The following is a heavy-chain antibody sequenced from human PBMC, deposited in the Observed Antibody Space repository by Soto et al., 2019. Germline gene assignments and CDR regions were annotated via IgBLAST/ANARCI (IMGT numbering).Heavy chain of an antibody. V-gene: IGHV2-5*02. CDR1: GFSLSTSGVG. CDR3: AHISYYDSSGYCRKNFDY. Sequence: QITLKESGPTLVKPTQTLTLTCTFSGFSLSTSGVGVGWIRQPPGKALEWLALIYWDDDKRYSPSLKSRLTITKDTSKNQVVLTMTNMDPVDTATYYCAHISYYDSSGYCRKNFDYWGQGTLVTVSS. CDR2: IYWDDDK. J-gene: IGHJ4*02. D-gene: IGHD3-22*01.